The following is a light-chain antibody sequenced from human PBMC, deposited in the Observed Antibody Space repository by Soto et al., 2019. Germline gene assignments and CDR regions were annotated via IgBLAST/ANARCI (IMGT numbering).Light chain of an antibody. CDR1: QIVTNTY. CDR3: QQYGSSPRT. V-gene: IGKV3-20*01. Sequence: EIVLTQSPGTLSLSPGERATLSCRASQIVTNTYLAWYQQRPGQAPRLLIYAASSRATGIPDRLSGSGSGTDFTLTISRLEPEDFAVYYCQQYGSSPRTFGQGTKV. CDR2: AAS. J-gene: IGKJ1*01.